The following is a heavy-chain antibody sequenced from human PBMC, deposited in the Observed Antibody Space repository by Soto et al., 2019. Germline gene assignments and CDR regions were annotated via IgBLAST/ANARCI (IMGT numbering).Heavy chain of an antibody. J-gene: IGHJ4*02. Sequence: GGSLRLSCXASGFTFSSYAMSWVRQAPGKGLEWVSAISGSGGSTYYADSVKGRFTISRDNSKNTLYLQMNSLRAEDTAVYYCAKDIWTYCGRDCYSFYFDYWGQGTLVTVS. D-gene: IGHD2-21*02. CDR2: ISGSGGST. V-gene: IGHV3-23*01. CDR3: AKDIWTYCGRDCYSFYFDY. CDR1: GFTFSSYA.